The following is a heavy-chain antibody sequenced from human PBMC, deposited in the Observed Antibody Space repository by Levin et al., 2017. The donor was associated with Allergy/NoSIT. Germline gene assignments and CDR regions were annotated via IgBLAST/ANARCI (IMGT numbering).Heavy chain of an antibody. CDR1: GFSFSNYA. V-gene: IGHV3-30*18. Sequence: GGSLRLSCAASGFSFSNYAMHWLRQAPGKGLEWVAVISYDGSNNYHADSVKGRFTISRDNSKNTLYLQMNSLRVEDTAVYYCAKDRGTVYFDFWGQGNLVTVSS. J-gene: IGHJ4*02. CDR2: ISYDGSNN. CDR3: AKDRGTVYFDF. D-gene: IGHD3-10*01.